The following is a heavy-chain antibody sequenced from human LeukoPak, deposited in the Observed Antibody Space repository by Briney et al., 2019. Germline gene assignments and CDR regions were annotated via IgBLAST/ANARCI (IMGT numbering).Heavy chain of an antibody. V-gene: IGHV4-39*02. CDR1: GASISSSSYY. Sequence: PSETLSLTCTVSGASISSSSYYWGWPRQPPGKGLEWIGSIYYRGSTYYNPPLKSRVTISVDTSKNQFSLKLSSVTAADTAVYYCARDNGGGTDSNILTGYLDYWGQGTLVTVSS. CDR3: ARDNGGGTDSNILTGYLDY. J-gene: IGHJ4*02. D-gene: IGHD3-9*01. CDR2: IYYRGST.